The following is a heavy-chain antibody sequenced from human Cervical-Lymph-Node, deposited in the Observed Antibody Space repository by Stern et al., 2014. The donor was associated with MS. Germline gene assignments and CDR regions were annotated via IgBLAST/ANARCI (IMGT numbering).Heavy chain of an antibody. CDR2: ISPKTGSA. D-gene: IGHD1-26*01. CDR3: ARERGSYSDY. V-gene: IGHV1-2*06. J-gene: IGHJ4*02. CDR1: GYTFTAYF. Sequence: VQLVQSGAEVERPGASVKVSCKASGYTFTAYFLHWVRQAPGQGLEWMGRISPKTGSAPYAQKFQDRVTMTRDTSINTGYMEVSSLRSDDTAVYYCARERGSYSDYWGQGTLVAVSS.